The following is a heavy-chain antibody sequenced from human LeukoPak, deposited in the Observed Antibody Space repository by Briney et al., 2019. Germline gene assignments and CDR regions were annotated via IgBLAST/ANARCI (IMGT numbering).Heavy chain of an antibody. Sequence: GGSLRLSCAASGFTFTTYGMHWVRQAPGKGLEWVSGISWNSGSIGYADSVKGRFTISRDNAKNSLYLQMNSLRAEDTALYYCAKGRFGMVRGVIVHWGQGTLVTVSS. CDR3: AKGRFGMVRGVIVH. J-gene: IGHJ4*02. V-gene: IGHV3-9*01. CDR2: ISWNSGSI. CDR1: GFTFTTYG. D-gene: IGHD3-10*01.